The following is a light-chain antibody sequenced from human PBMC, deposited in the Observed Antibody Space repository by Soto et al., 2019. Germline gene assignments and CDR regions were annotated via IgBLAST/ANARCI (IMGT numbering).Light chain of an antibody. CDR2: GVS. CDR1: QAFXANH. J-gene: IGKJ4*01. Sequence: IVLTQSPGTLSLSPGESATLSCRTSQAFXANHLAWYQQKPGQAPSLLXDGVSTRAAGSPDRLGGSGSGTDFTLTISSLEPEDFAVYYCQQYYSITLTVGGGTKVEIK. CDR3: QQYYSITLT. V-gene: IGKV3-20*01.